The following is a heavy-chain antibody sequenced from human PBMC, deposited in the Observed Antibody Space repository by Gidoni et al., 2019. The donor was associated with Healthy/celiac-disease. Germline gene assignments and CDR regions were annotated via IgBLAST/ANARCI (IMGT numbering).Heavy chain of an antibody. CDR3: AKFRGDSMWYELSIDS. Sequence: QVQLVESQGRVVQPGNSLRLSFDGAGFAFTYYAMHWVRQAPGKGLEWVAVITDDGSNKYYEDSVKGRFTISRDNSKNTLFLQMNSVRAEDTAVYYCAKFRGDSMWYELSIDSWGQGTLVTVSS. J-gene: IGHJ4*02. V-gene: IGHV3-30-3*02. D-gene: IGHD2-15*01. CDR1: GFAFTYYA. CDR2: ITDDGSNK.